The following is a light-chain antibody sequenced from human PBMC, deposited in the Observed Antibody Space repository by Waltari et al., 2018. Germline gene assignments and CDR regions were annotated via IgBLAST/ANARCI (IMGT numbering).Light chain of an antibody. CDR1: SSDVGGYKY. J-gene: IGLJ2*01. V-gene: IGLV2-14*01. CDR3: SSYTGSDTVL. Sequence: QSALTQPASVSGSPGQSITISCTGTSSDVGGYKYVSWYQQHPGTAPKLVIYEVSNRPSGVSNRVSGSKSGNTASLTISGLQAEDEADYYCSSYTGSDTVLFGGGTKVTVL. CDR2: EVS.